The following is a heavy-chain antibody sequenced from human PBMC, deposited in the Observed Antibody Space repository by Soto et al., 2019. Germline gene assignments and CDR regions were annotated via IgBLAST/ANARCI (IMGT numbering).Heavy chain of an antibody. Sequence: QVQLQESGPGLVKPSQTLSLTCTVSGGSISSGGYYWSWIRQHPGEGLEWIGYIYYSGSTYYNPSLKSRVTISVDTSKNQFSLKLSSVTAADTAVYYCARAQEDSSGWYDGMDVWGQGTTVTVSS. V-gene: IGHV4-31*03. CDR1: GGSISSGGYY. CDR2: IYYSGST. CDR3: ARAQEDSSGWYDGMDV. J-gene: IGHJ6*02. D-gene: IGHD6-19*01.